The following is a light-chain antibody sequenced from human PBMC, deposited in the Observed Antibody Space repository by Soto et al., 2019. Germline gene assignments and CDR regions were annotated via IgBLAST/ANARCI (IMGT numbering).Light chain of an antibody. CDR3: SSYSSSTTHVV. CDR2: DVT. CDR1: STDVGGFNY. Sequence: QSALTQPAFVSGSPGRSVTISCTGTSTDVGGFNYVSWYQHLPGRAPKLIMYDVTNRPSGISYRFSASKSGRTASLTISGLQAEDEADYYCSSYSSSTTHVVFGGGTKLTVL. V-gene: IGLV2-14*03. J-gene: IGLJ2*01.